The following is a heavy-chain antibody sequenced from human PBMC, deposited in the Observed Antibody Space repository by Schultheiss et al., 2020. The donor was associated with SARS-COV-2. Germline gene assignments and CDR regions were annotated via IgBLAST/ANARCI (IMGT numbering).Heavy chain of an antibody. CDR3: ARLRSGYNSRQPFDY. CDR1: GFTFSSYS. Sequence: GGSLRLSCVASGFTFSSYSMNWVRQAPGKGLEWVSSISSSSSYIYYADSVKGRFTISRHNSKNTLFLQMNSLRAEDTAFYYCARLRSGYNSRQPFDYWGQGTLVTVSS. V-gene: IGHV3-21*04. CDR2: ISSSSSYI. D-gene: IGHD5-18*01. J-gene: IGHJ4*02.